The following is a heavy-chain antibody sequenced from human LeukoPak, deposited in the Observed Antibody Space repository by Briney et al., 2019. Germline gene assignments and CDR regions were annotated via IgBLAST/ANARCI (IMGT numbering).Heavy chain of an antibody. CDR1: GYIFSSND. J-gene: IGHJ4*02. D-gene: IGHD3-10*01. Sequence: ASVKVSCKASGYIFSSNDINWVRQAAGQGLEWMGWMNPNSGDTGYSQKFQGRGAVTSSTSITTPYMELSSLRAEDTAVHYYARGPFRSGSLRHYWRQGPLVTVSS. CDR2: MNPNSGDT. CDR3: ARGPFRSGSLRHY. V-gene: IGHV1-8*01.